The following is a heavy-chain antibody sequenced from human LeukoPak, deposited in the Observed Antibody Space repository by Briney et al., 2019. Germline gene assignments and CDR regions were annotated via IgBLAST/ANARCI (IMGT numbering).Heavy chain of an antibody. Sequence: SETLSLTCAVYGGSFSGDFWSWIRQSPGKGLEWIGEINHGGSTTYNPSLQSRVTMSVDTSKNQFSLKLSSVTAADTAVYYCTGGDGYNLLHYWGQGTLVTVSS. CDR2: INHGGST. V-gene: IGHV4-34*01. D-gene: IGHD5-24*01. CDR1: GGSFSGDF. CDR3: TGGDGYNLLHY. J-gene: IGHJ4*02.